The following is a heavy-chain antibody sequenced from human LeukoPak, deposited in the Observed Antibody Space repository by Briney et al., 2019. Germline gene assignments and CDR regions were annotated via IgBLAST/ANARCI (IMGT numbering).Heavy chain of an antibody. CDR3: ARDRWGDGYNYFHAFDI. V-gene: IGHV7-4-1*02. D-gene: IGHD5-24*01. CDR1: GYTFTNYG. CDR2: INTNNGNP. J-gene: IGHJ3*02. Sequence: ASVKVSCKTSGYTFTNYGLNRVRQAPGLGLEWMGWINTNNGNPTYAQGFTGRFVFSLDTSVSTTYLQISSLKAEDTAVYYCARDRWGDGYNYFHAFDIWGQGTMVTVSS.